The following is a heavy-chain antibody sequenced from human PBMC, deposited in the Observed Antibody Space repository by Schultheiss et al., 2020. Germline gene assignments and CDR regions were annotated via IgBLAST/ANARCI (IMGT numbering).Heavy chain of an antibody. CDR3: ARDEARAVAGDYYYYYGMDV. Sequence: GGSLRLSCSASGFTFSSYAMHWVRQAPGKGLEYVSAISSNGGSTYYADSVKGRFTISRDNSKNTLYLQMSSLRAEDTAVYYCARDEARAVAGDYYYYYGMDVWGQGTTVTVSS. J-gene: IGHJ6*02. V-gene: IGHV3-64D*06. CDR1: GFTFSSYA. D-gene: IGHD6-19*01. CDR2: ISSNGGST.